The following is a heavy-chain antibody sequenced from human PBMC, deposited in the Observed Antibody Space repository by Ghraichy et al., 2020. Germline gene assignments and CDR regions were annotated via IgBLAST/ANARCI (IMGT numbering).Heavy chain of an antibody. J-gene: IGHJ4*02. CDR2: VTSNGVNT. CDR3: VKAYSYDFWSGYCVF. D-gene: IGHD3-3*01. CDR1: GFTFSNFA. Sequence: GGSLRLSCSASGFTFSNFAMHWVRQAPGKGLEYISSVTSNGVNTDYADSVRGRFTISRDNSKNTLYLQMGSLRTEDTAVYYCVKAYSYDFWSGYCVFWGQGTLVTVSS. V-gene: IGHV3-64D*06.